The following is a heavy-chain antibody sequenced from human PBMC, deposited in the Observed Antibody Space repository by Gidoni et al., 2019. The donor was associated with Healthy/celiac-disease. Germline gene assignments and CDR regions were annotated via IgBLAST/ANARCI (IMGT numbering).Heavy chain of an antibody. D-gene: IGHD2-2*01. CDR3: AREAMPIVVVPAASSSWYQYYFDY. CDR2: ISYDGSNK. Sequence: QVQLVESGGGVVQPGRSLRLSCPASGFTFRSYAMHWFRQAPGKGLEWVAVISYDGSNKYYADSVKGRFTISRDNSKNTLYLQMNSLRAEDTAVYYCAREAMPIVVVPAASSSWYQYYFDYWGQGTLVTVSS. J-gene: IGHJ4*02. V-gene: IGHV3-30-3*01. CDR1: GFTFRSYA.